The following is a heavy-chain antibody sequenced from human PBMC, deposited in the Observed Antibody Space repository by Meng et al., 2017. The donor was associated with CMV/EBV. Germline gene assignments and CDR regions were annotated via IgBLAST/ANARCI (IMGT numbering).Heavy chain of an antibody. V-gene: IGHV4-61*02. CDR2: IYTSGST. CDR3: AREVVVITPYNWFDP. D-gene: IGHD3-22*01. CDR1: GGSISSGSYY. J-gene: IGHJ5*02. Sequence: QVPLQQSGPGLVKPSQPLSLTCTVSGGSISSGSYYWSWIRQPAGKGLEWIGRIYTSGSTNYNPSLKSRVTISVDTSKSQFSLKLSSVTAADTAVYYCAREVVVITPYNWFDPWGQGTLVTVSS.